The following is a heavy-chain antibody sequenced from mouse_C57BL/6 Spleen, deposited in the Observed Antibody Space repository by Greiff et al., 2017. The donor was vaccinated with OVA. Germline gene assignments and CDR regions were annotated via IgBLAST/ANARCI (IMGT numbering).Heavy chain of an antibody. CDR3: ARHSSPGWFAY. Sequence: EVMLVESGGGLVKPGGSLKLSCAASGFTFSDYGMHWVRQAPEKGLEWVAYISSGSSTIYYADTVKGRFTNSRDNAKNTLFLQMTSLRSEDTAMYYCARHSSPGWFAYWGQGTLVTVSA. CDR1: GFTFSDYG. V-gene: IGHV5-17*01. D-gene: IGHD1-1*01. CDR2: ISSGSSTI. J-gene: IGHJ3*01.